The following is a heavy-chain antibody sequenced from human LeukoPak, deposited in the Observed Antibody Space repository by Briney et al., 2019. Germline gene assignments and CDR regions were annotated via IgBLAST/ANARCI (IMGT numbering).Heavy chain of an antibody. J-gene: IGHJ5*02. CDR1: GGTFSNYV. Sequence: SVKVSCKTPGGTFSNYVVTWVRQAPGQGLEWMGRIIPRFGTANYAQKFQDRVTITTDESTSTAYMELSSLRSEDTAVYYCARNRDGYNYSWFDPWGQGTLVTVSS. CDR3: ARNRDGYNYSWFDP. D-gene: IGHD5-24*01. V-gene: IGHV1-69*05. CDR2: IIPRFGTA.